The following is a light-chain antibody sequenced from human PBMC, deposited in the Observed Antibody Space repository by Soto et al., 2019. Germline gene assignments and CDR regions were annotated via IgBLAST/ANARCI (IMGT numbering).Light chain of an antibody. CDR3: QSFDGILSGVI. CDR2: GSS. J-gene: IGLJ2*01. Sequence: QSVLTQPPSVSGAPGKSVTISCTGSSFNFGAGYDVHWYQQLPGTAPKLLIYGSSNRPSGFPARFSGSKSGTSASLAITGLQAEDEADYYCQSFDGILSGVIFGGGTKLTVL. CDR1: SFNFGAGYD. V-gene: IGLV1-40*01.